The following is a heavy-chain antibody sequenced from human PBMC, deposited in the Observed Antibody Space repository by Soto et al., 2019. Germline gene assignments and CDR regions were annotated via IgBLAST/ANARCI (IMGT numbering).Heavy chain of an antibody. CDR2: ISSDGRNE. D-gene: IGHD4-17*01. J-gene: IGHJ4*02. V-gene: IGHV3-30*04. CDR3: ARDHDYRYFDY. CDR1: GFTFSSRP. Sequence: QVQLVESGGDVVQPGRSLRLSCAASGFTFSSRPMHWVRQAPGKGLEWVSVISSDGRNEYYADSVKRRFTISRDNYKNTVYLQMNRLRAEDTAVYYCARDHDYRYFDYWGQGTLVTVSS.